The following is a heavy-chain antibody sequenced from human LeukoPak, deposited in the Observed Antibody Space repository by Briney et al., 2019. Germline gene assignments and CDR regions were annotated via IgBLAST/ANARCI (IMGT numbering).Heavy chain of an antibody. D-gene: IGHD3-22*01. CDR2: ISAYNGNT. V-gene: IGHV1-18*01. Sequence: SSVKLSCKASGYTFTSYGISWVRQAPGQGLEWMGWISAYNGNTNYAQKLQGRVTMTTDTSTSTAYMELRSLRSDDTAVYYCARDLLPDYYDSSGDAFDIWGQGTMVTVSS. CDR1: GYTFTSYG. CDR3: ARDLLPDYYDSSGDAFDI. J-gene: IGHJ3*02.